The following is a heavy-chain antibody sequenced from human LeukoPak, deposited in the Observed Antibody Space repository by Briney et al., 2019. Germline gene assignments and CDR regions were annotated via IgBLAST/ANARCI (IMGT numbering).Heavy chain of an antibody. CDR3: ARGYYGDYYWFDP. CDR1: GGSISSSSYY. V-gene: IGHV4-39*07. Sequence: SETLSLTCTVSGGSISSSSYYWGWIRQPPGKGLEWIGSNYYSGSTYYNPSLKSRVTISVDTSKNQFSLKLSSVTAADTAVYYCARGYYGDYYWFDPWGQGTLVTVSS. J-gene: IGHJ5*02. D-gene: IGHD4-17*01. CDR2: NYYSGST.